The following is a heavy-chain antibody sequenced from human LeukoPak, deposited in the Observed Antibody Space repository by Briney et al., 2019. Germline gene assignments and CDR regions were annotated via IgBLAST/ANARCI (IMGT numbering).Heavy chain of an antibody. Sequence: ESLKISCHGSGYPFATYCNAWLRQMPGEGLEWMVIIYPGDSNTSYNPSFQGQVTISADKSIYTAYLQWSSLTASDTAMYYCARHFGSSPTGYFGLDGWGQGTTVTVSS. D-gene: IGHD6-6*01. J-gene: IGHJ6*02. CDR3: ARHFGSSPTGYFGLDG. CDR1: GYPFATYC. CDR2: IYPGDSNT. V-gene: IGHV5-51*01.